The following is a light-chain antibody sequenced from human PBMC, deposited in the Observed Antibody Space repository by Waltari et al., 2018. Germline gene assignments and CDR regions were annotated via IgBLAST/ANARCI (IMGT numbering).Light chain of an antibody. CDR2: DAS. J-gene: IGKJ3*01. CDR1: QSVSRY. Sequence: EIVLTQSPATLSLSPGARATLSCRASQSVSRYLAWYQQKPGQAPRLLIYDASNRATGIPARFSGSGSGTDFTLSISSLQPEDFATYYCQHSFTTPPTFGPGTKVD. CDR3: QHSFTTPPT. V-gene: IGKV3-11*01.